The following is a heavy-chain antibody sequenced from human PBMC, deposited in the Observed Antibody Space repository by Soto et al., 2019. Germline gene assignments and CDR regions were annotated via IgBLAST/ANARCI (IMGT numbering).Heavy chain of an antibody. CDR1: GFTFSTNG. V-gene: IGHV3-30*18. CDR3: AKDRVESGLGEVDY. J-gene: IGHJ4*02. CDR2: ISYDGSKK. Sequence: QVQLVESGGGVVQPGRSLRLSCAASGFTFSTNGMHWVRQAPGKGLEWVAVISYDGSKKYYGASVTGRLTISRDNSKNTLYLQMNSLRDEDTAVYYCAKDRVESGLGEVDYWGQGTLVTVSS. D-gene: IGHD3-16*01.